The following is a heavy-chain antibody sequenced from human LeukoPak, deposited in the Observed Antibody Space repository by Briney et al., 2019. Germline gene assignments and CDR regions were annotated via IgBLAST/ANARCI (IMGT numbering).Heavy chain of an antibody. J-gene: IGHJ4*02. CDR3: ARVYYDSSGYYASFDY. CDR2: TYHSGST. CDR1: GGSISSSNW. V-gene: IGHV4-4*02. Sequence: PSETLSLTCAVSGGSISSSNWWSWVRQPPGKGLEWIGETYHSGSTNYNPSLKSRVTISVDKSKNQFSLKLSSVTAADTAVYYCARVYYDSSGYYASFDYWGQGTLVTVSS. D-gene: IGHD3-22*01.